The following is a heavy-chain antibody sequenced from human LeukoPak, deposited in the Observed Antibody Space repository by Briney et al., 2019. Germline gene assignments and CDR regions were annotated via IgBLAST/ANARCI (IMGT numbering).Heavy chain of an antibody. CDR3: TTEYDFWSGYYFDWFDP. CDR2: IKSKTDGGTT. J-gene: IGHJ5*02. CDR1: GFTFSNYG. V-gene: IGHV3-15*01. Sequence: PGGSLRLSCAPSGFTFSNYGMHWVRQAPGKGLEWVGRIKSKTDGGTTDYAAPVKGRFTISRDDSKNTLYLQMNSLKTEDTAVYYCTTEYDFWSGYYFDWFDPWGQGTLVTVSS. D-gene: IGHD3-3*01.